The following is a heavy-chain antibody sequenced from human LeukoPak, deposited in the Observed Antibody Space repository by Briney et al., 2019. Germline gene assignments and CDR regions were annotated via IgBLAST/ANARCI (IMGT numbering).Heavy chain of an antibody. CDR2: INHSGST. CDR3: ARESRYSYGYYYYYYMDV. J-gene: IGHJ6*03. Sequence: SETLSLTCAVSGGSFSGYYWSWVRQPPGKGLEWVGEINHSGSTNYSPSLKRRVTISVDTSTNQSALELSSVTAADTPVYDCARESRYSYGYYYYYYMDVGGKAPTVTVP. CDR1: GGSFSGYY. V-gene: IGHV4-34*01. D-gene: IGHD5-18*01.